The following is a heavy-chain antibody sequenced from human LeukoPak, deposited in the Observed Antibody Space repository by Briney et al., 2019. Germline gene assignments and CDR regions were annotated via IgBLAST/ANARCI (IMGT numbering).Heavy chain of an antibody. D-gene: IGHD3-10*01. CDR1: EFSVSSNY. CDR2: IYSGGTT. J-gene: IGHJ4*02. V-gene: IGHV3-53*01. Sequence: GGSLRLSCAASEFSVSSNYMTWVRQAPGKGLECVSIIYSGGTTYYADSVRGRFTISRDNSKNTLYLQMNSLRAEDTAVYYCAKDPYYTSGSHDDWGQGTLVTVSS. CDR3: AKDPYYTSGSHDD.